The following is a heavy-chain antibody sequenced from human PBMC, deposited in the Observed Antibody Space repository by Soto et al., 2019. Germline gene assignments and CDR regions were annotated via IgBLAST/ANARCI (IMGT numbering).Heavy chain of an antibody. Sequence: ASVKVSCKASGYTFTGYYMHWVRQAPGQGLEWMGWINPNSGGTNYAQKFQGWVTMTRDTSISTAYMELSRLRSDDTAVYYCARAFAGFNSGWYPTWILYFDYWGQGTLVTVSS. V-gene: IGHV1-2*04. J-gene: IGHJ4*02. D-gene: IGHD6-19*01. CDR1: GYTFTGYY. CDR3: ARAFAGFNSGWYPTWILYFDY. CDR2: INPNSGGT.